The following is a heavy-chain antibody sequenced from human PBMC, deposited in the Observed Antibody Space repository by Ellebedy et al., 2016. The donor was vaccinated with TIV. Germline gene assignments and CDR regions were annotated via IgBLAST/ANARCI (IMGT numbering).Heavy chain of an antibody. Sequence: PGGSLRLSCAASGFTVSSSYMSWVRKAPGKGLEWVSVIYSEGFTYYAGSVKGRFTISRDNSKNTLYLQMNSLRAEDTAVYYCAKTYYFDSIGYYPTFDYWGQGTLVTVSS. J-gene: IGHJ4*02. V-gene: IGHV3-53*01. CDR3: AKTYYFDSIGYYPTFDY. CDR1: GFTVSSSY. CDR2: IYSEGFT. D-gene: IGHD3-22*01.